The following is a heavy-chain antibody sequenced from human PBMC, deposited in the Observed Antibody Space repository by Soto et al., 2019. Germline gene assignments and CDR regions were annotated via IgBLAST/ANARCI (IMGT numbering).Heavy chain of an antibody. CDR1: GLTFGYYA. CDR2: IRNKAYRGTT. D-gene: IGHD2-15*01. J-gene: IGHJ4*02. Sequence: SGGCLRLSCTASGLTFGYYAMSWVRQAPGKGLEWISLIRNKAYRGTTKYAASVRGRFTISRDDSKSIAYLQMNSLKTEDTDVYYCTRGDMALNDYWGQGTLVTVSS. V-gene: IGHV3-49*04. CDR3: TRGDMALNDY.